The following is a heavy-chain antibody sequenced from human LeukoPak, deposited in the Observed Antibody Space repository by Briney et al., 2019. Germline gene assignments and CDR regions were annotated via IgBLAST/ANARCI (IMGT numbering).Heavy chain of an antibody. Sequence: SETLSLTCTVSGGSISSYYWSWIRQPPGKGLEWIGNIYYSGSTNYNPSLRSRVTISVDRSKNQFSLKLTSVTAADTAVYYCAVGCRSCYPHYGMDVWGQGTTVTVSS. V-gene: IGHV4-59*08. J-gene: IGHJ6*02. CDR3: AVGCRSCYPHYGMDV. CDR2: IYYSGST. CDR1: GGSISSYY. D-gene: IGHD2-15*01.